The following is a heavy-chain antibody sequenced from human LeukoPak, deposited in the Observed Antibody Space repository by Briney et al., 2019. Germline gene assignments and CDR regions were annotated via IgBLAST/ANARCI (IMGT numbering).Heavy chain of an antibody. CDR2: IFYTGST. D-gene: IGHD6-6*01. V-gene: IGHV4-59*01. Sequence: SETLSLTCTVSGGSISTYYWSWIRQPPGKGLEWLGYIFYTGSTNYNPSLKSRVTMSIDTSKNQFSLKLSSVTAADTAVYYCTRTYSNSSIDYWGQGALVTVSS. J-gene: IGHJ4*02. CDR3: TRTYSNSSIDY. CDR1: GGSISTYY.